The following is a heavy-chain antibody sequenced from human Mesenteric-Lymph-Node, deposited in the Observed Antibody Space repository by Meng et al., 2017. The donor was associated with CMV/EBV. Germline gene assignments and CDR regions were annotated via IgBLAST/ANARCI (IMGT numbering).Heavy chain of an antibody. CDR1: GFTFSSYS. CDR2: ISSSSSYI. V-gene: IGHV3-21*04. CDR3: AKGMGYDFWSGYYFHH. J-gene: IGHJ4*02. Sequence: GESLKISCAASGFTFSSYSMNWVRQAPGKGLEWVSSISSSSSYIYYADSVKGRFTISRDNSKNTLYLQMSSLRAEDAALYYCAKGMGYDFWSGYYFHHWGQGTLVTVSS. D-gene: IGHD3-3*01.